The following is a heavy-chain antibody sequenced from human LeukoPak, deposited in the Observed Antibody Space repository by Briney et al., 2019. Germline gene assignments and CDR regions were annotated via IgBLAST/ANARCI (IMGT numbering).Heavy chain of an antibody. CDR3: AKDLASYGDSVDY. D-gene: IGHD4-17*01. Sequence: GGSLRLSCAASGFTFSNAWMSWVRQAPGKGLEWVGRIKSKTDGGTTDYAAPVKGRFTISRDDSKNTLYLQMNSLRAEDTAVYYCAKDLASYGDSVDYWGQGTLVTVSS. V-gene: IGHV3-15*01. J-gene: IGHJ4*02. CDR1: GFTFSNAW. CDR2: IKSKTDGGTT.